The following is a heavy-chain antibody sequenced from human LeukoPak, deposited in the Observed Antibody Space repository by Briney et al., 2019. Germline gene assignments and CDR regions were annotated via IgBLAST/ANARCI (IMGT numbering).Heavy chain of an antibody. CDR3: ARVLGTMSYYDALYY. Sequence: SVKVSCKASGGTFSNYAISWVRQAPGQGLEWMGGIIPIFGTANYAQKFQGRVTITADESTSTAYMELSSLRSEDTAVYYCARVLGTMSYYDALYYWGQGTLVTVSS. CDR1: GGTFSNYA. V-gene: IGHV1-69*13. D-gene: IGHD1-26*01. CDR2: IIPIFGTA. J-gene: IGHJ4*02.